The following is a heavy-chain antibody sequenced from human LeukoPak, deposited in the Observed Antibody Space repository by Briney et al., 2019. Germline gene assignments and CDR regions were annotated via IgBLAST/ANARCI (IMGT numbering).Heavy chain of an antibody. D-gene: IGHD5-24*01. V-gene: IGHV4-59*01. CDR1: GGSISSYY. CDR3: ARGRREWLPYNWFDP. Sequence: TSETLSLTCTVSGGSISSYYWSWIRQPPGKGLEWIGYIYYSGSTNYNPSLKSRVTISVDTSKNQFSLKLSSVTAADTAVYYCARGRREWLPYNWFDPWGQGTLVTVSS. CDR2: IYYSGST. J-gene: IGHJ5*02.